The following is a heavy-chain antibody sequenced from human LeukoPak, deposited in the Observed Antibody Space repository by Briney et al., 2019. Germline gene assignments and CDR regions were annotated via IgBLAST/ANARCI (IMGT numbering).Heavy chain of an antibody. J-gene: IGHJ1*01. CDR2: ISYDGSNK. CDR3: ASVSGRLGYYGYFQH. V-gene: IGHV3-30-3*01. D-gene: IGHD3-3*01. CDR1: GFTFSSYA. Sequence: SLRLSCAASGFTFSSYAMHWVRQAPGKGLEWVAVISYDGSNKYYADSVKGRFTISRDNSKNTLYLQMNSLRAEDTAVYYCASVSGRLGYYGYFQHWGQGTLVTVSS.